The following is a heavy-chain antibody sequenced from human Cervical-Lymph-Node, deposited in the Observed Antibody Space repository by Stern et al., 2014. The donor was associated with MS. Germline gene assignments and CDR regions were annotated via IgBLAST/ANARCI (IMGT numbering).Heavy chain of an antibody. CDR1: GGSITSGNYY. D-gene: IGHD3-16*01. CDR3: AGEEGGPPRHWFDP. CDR2: IYYRGST. Sequence: QVQLVQSGPGLVKPSQTLSLTCIASGGSITSGNYYWSWIRQPPGKGLEYIGYIYYRGSTYYNPSLKSRLTISPDTTKNQFFQKLSSVTAEDTAVYYGAGEEGGPPRHWFDPWGQGALVTVSS. V-gene: IGHV4-30-4*01. J-gene: IGHJ5*02.